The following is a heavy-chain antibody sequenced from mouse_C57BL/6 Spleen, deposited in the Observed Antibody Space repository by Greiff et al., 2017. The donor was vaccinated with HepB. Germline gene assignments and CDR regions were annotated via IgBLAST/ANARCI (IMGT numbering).Heavy chain of an antibody. CDR3: ARGEVYYGNPYAMDY. CDR1: GYAFTNYL. Sequence: QVQLQQSGAELVRPGTSVKVSCKASGYAFTNYLIEWVKQRPGQGLEWIGVINPGSGGTNYNEKFKSKATLTVDKPSSTAYMQLSSLTSEDSAVYYCARGEVYYGNPYAMDYWGQGTSVTVSS. V-gene: IGHV1-54*01. CDR2: INPGSGGT. D-gene: IGHD2-1*01. J-gene: IGHJ4*01.